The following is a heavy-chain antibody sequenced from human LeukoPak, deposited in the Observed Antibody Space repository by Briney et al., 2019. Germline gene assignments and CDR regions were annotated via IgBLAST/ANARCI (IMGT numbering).Heavy chain of an antibody. V-gene: IGHV4-34*01. J-gene: IGHJ4*02. CDR1: GGSFSGYY. CDR2: INHSGST. Sequence: PSETLSLTCAVYGGSFSGYYWSWIRQPPGKGLEWIGEINHSGSTNYNPSLKSRVTISVDTSKNQFSLKLSSVTAADTAVYYCARGNTPYKDFDYWGQGTLVTVSS. CDR3: ARGNTPYKDFDY. D-gene: IGHD5-24*01.